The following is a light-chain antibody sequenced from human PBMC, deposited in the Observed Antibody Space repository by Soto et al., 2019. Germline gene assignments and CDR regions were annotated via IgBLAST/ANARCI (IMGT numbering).Light chain of an antibody. CDR3: SSYTSSSTRV. CDR2: DVS. V-gene: IGLV2-14*01. J-gene: IGLJ1*01. Sequence: QSALTQPASVSGSPGQSITISCTGTSSDVGGYNYVSWYQQHPGKAPKVMIYDVSNRPSGVSNRFSGSKSGNTASLTISGLQTEDEADYYCSSYTSSSTRVFGTGTKVTVL. CDR1: SSDVGGYNY.